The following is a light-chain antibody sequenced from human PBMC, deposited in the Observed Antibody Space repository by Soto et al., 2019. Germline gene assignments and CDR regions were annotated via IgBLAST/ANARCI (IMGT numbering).Light chain of an antibody. CDR2: KVS. J-gene: IGKJ1*01. V-gene: IGKV1-5*03. CDR3: QHYNSYWGA. CDR1: QTISRW. Sequence: DIQMPHSPSTLSGSVVSISPITFRASQTISRWLAWYQQKPGKAPKLLIYKVSTLKSGVPSRFSGSGSGTEFTLAISSLQPDDFATYYCQHYNSYWGAFGQGTKVDIK.